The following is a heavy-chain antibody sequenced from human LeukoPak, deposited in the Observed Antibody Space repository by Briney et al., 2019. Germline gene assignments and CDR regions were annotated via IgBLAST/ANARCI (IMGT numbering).Heavy chain of an antibody. V-gene: IGHV4-59*01. CDR2: MCYSGST. CDR3: ARVGTSTYPLDY. J-gene: IGHJ4*02. Sequence: SETLSLTCTVSGGSIISYCWTWIRQPPGEGLEWIGYMCYSGSTKYNPSLKSRVTISADTSKNQFSLKLNSLTTADTAVYYCARVGTSTYPLDYWGQGTLVTVSS. D-gene: IGHD2/OR15-2a*01. CDR1: GGSIISYC.